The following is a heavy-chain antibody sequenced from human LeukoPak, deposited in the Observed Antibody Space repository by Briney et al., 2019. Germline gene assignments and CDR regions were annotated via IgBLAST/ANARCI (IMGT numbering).Heavy chain of an antibody. Sequence: SVKVSCKASGGTFSSYTISWVRQAPGQGLEWIGRIITILGIANYAQKFQGRVTITADKSTSTAYMELSSLRSEDTAVYYCANVAGYCSTTSCYTYFQHWGQGTLVTVSS. CDR3: ANVAGYCSTTSCYTYFQH. J-gene: IGHJ1*01. CDR1: GGTFSSYT. D-gene: IGHD2-2*02. CDR2: IITILGIA. V-gene: IGHV1-69*02.